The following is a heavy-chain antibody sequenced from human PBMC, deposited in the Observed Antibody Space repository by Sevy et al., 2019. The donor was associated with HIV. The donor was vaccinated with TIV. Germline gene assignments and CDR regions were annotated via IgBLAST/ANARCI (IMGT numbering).Heavy chain of an antibody. V-gene: IGHV3-30*18. D-gene: IGHD3-3*01. CDR3: AKDHQLRFLEWLSVPRYFDY. Sequence: RGSLRLSCAASGFTFSSYGMHWVRQAPGKGLEWVAVISYDGSNKYYADSVKGRFTISRDNSKNTLYLQMNSLRAEDTAVYYCAKDHQLRFLEWLSVPRYFDYWGQGTLVTVSS. J-gene: IGHJ4*02. CDR1: GFTFSSYG. CDR2: ISYDGSNK.